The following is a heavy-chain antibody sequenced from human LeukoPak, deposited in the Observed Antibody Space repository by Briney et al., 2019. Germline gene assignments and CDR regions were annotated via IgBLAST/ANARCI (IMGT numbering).Heavy chain of an antibody. CDR2: INTNTGNP. CDR3: ARVVHPYDYESSGLTYDAFDI. J-gene: IGHJ3*02. Sequence: ASVKVSCKASGYTFTRYSMNWVRQAPGQGLEWLGWINTNTGNPTYAQGFTGRLVFSLDTSVNTAYLQISSLKAEDTAVYYCARVVHPYDYESSGLTYDAFDIWGQGTMVTVSS. CDR1: GYTFTRYS. D-gene: IGHD3-22*01. V-gene: IGHV7-4-1*02.